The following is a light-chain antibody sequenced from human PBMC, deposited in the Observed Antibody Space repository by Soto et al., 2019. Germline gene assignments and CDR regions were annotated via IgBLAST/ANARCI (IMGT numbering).Light chain of an antibody. CDR2: DAS. CDR1: QGISSA. J-gene: IGKJ1*01. CDR3: QQYKNYPHT. Sequence: AIQLTQSPSSLSASVGDRVTITCRASQGISSALAWYQQKPGKAPKLLIYDASGLESGVTSRVSGSGSGTDFTLTISSLQPEDFATYYCQQYKNYPHTFGQGTKVEIK. V-gene: IGKV1D-13*01.